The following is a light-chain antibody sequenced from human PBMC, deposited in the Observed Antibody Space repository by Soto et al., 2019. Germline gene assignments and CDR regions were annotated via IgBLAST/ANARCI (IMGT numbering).Light chain of an antibody. CDR3: QQFHNWPPIT. CDR2: GAS. CDR1: QSVSPN. Sequence: EIVMTQSPATLSVSPGERATLSCRASQSVSPNLAWYQQRPGQAPRLLIYGASTRATGIPARFSGSGSGTEFTLTISSLQSEDFAVYYCQQFHNWPPITFGQGTRLETK. V-gene: IGKV3-15*01. J-gene: IGKJ5*01.